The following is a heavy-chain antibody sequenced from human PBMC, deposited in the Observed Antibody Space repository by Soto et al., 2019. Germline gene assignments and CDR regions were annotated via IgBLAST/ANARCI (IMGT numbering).Heavy chain of an antibody. V-gene: IGHV3-43D*04. J-gene: IGHJ6*02. CDR3: AKDVKGGIWSSTSCYYGMDV. CDR1: GFTFDDYA. D-gene: IGHD2-2*01. CDR2: ISWDGGST. Sequence: RGGSLRLSCAASGFTFDDYAMHWVRQAPGKGLEWVSLISWDGGSTYYADSVKGRFTISRDNSKNSLYLQMNSLRAEDTALYYCAKDVKGGIWSSTSCYYGMDVWGQGTTAILPS.